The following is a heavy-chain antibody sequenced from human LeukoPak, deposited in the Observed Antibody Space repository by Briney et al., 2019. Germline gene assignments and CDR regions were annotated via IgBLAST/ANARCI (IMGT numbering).Heavy chain of an antibody. CDR2: IDYSGST. J-gene: IGHJ6*04. CDR1: GGSISSSSYY. D-gene: IGHD3-16*01. CDR3: ARAQRPFLDV. V-gene: IGHV4-39*07. Sequence: SETLSLTCTVSGGSISSSSYYWGWIRQPPGKGLEWIGSIDYSGSTYYNPSLKSRVTISVDTSKNQFSLKLSSVTAADTAVYYCARAQRPFLDVWGKGTTVTVSS.